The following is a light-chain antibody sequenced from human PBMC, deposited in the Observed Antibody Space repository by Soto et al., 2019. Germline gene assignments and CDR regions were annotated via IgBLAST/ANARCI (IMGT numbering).Light chain of an antibody. CDR2: KAT. Sequence: DIQMPQSPSPLSASVGDGVTITCRASPSIGSWLAWYQQKPGKAPKLLIYKATNLQSGVPSRFSGSGSGTDFSLTISSLQPVDSATYFCQQYNDFQYTFGPGTKLEI. J-gene: IGKJ2*01. CDR1: PSIGSW. V-gene: IGKV1-5*03. CDR3: QQYNDFQYT.